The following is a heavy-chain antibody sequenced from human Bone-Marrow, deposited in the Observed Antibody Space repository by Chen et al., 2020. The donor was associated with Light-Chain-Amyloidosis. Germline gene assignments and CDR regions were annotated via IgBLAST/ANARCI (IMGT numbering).Heavy chain of an antibody. V-gene: IGHV4-61*02. CDR1: GGSIRSDNYY. D-gene: IGHD5-12*01. CDR3: ARSYSGYFDY. J-gene: IGHJ4*02. Sequence: QVQLQESGPGLVKPSQPLSLTSPVSGGSIRSDNYYWSWIRQPAGKGLEWIGHIYISRNTNYNPSLKSRVTISLDTSKNQFSLNLSSVTAADTAVYYCARSYSGYFDYWGQGTQVTVSS. CDR2: IYISRNT.